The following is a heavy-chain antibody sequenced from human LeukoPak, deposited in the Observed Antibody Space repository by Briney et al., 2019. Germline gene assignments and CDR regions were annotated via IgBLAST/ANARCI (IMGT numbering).Heavy chain of an antibody. V-gene: IGHV3-53*04. CDR3: ARGGMDSGSYFDY. CDR1: GSTVSSNY. D-gene: IGHD1-26*01. CDR2: IYSGGST. Sequence: PGGSLRLSCAASGSTVSSNYMSWVRQAPGKGLEWVSVIYSGGSTYYADSVKGRFTISRHNSKNTLYLQMNSLRAEDTAVYYCARGGMDSGSYFDYWGQGTLVTVSS. J-gene: IGHJ4*02.